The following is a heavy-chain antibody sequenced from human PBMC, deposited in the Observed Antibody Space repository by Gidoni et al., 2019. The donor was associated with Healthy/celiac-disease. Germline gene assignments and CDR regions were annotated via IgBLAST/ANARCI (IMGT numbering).Heavy chain of an antibody. CDR2: ISWNSGSI. D-gene: IGHD3-3*01. J-gene: IGHJ4*02. CDR1: GFTFDDYA. V-gene: IGHV3-9*01. CDR3: AKVDRAFWSGYPSRNYYFDY. Sequence: EVQLVESGGGLVQPGRSLRLSCAASGFTFDDYAMHWVRQAPGKGLEWVSGISWNSGSIGYADSVKGRFTISRDNAKNSLYLQMNSLRAEDTALYYCAKVDRAFWSGYPSRNYYFDYWGQGTLVTVSS.